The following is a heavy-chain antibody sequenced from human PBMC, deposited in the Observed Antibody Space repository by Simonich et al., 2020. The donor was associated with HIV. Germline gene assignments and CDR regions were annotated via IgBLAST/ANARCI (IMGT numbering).Heavy chain of an antibody. CDR2: INTYKGNT. J-gene: IGHJ4*02. CDR3: ARDGANWGYFDY. Sequence: QVQLVQSGTEVKKPGASVKVSCKASDYTFTTYAITWVRQAPGQGRDGMGRINTYKGNTHYAQKFQGRVTMTTDTSTSTAYIERRSLRSDDTAVYYCARDGANWGYFDYWGQGTLVTVSS. V-gene: IGHV1-18*01. CDR1: DYTFTTYA. D-gene: IGHD7-27*01.